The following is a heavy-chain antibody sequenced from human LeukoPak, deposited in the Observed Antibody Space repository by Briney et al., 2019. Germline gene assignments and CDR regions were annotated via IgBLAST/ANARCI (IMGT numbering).Heavy chain of an antibody. CDR3: ARAAARMKDWFEP. D-gene: IGHD6-13*01. V-gene: IGHV1-8*01. CDR1: GYTFTSYD. CDR2: MNPNSGNT. J-gene: IGHJ5*02. Sequence: ASVKVSCKASGYTFTSYDINWVRQAPGQGLEWMGWMNPNSGNTGYAQKFQGRVTMTRNTSISTDYMELSSLRSEDPAMYYCARAAARMKDWFEPWGQGTLVTVSS.